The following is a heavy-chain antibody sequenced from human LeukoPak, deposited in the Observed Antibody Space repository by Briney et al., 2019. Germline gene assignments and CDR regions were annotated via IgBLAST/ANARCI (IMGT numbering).Heavy chain of an antibody. Sequence: GWSLRLSCAASGFXFSSYAMHWVRQAPGKGLEWVAVISYDGSNKYYADSVKGRFTISRDNSKNTLYLQMNSLRAEDTVVYYCAREDERQGFDYWGQGTLVTVSS. CDR1: GFXFSSYA. J-gene: IGHJ4*02. CDR3: AREDERQGFDY. V-gene: IGHV3-30-3*01. D-gene: IGHD5-24*01. CDR2: ISYDGSNK.